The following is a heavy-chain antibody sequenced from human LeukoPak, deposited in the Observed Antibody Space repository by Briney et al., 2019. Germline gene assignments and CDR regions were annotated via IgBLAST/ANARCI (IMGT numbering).Heavy chain of an antibody. CDR1: GGSFSGYY. Sequence: SVTLSLTCAVYGGSFSGYYWSWIRQPPGKGLEWIGEINHSGSTNYNPSLKSRVTISVDTSKNQFSLKLSSVTAADTAVYYCARAMAAPYFYYGMDVWGKGTTVTVSS. V-gene: IGHV4-34*01. CDR2: INHSGST. CDR3: ARAMAAPYFYYGMDV. D-gene: IGHD5-24*01. J-gene: IGHJ6*04.